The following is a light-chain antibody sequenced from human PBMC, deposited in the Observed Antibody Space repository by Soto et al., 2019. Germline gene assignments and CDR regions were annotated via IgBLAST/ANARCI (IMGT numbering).Light chain of an antibody. CDR2: DAS. V-gene: IGKV1-5*01. CDR3: QKYNSDST. Sequence: DIQMTQSPSSLSASVGDRVTITCRASQSISQSLAWYQQKPGKAPNPLIYDASTVQGGIPSRFSGSGSGTNFTLIISRLQPDVFATYYCQKYNSDSTFGQGTKLGIK. J-gene: IGKJ2*01. CDR1: QSISQS.